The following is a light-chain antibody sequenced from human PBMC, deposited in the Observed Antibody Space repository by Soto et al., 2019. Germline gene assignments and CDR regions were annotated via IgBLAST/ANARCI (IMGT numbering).Light chain of an antibody. J-gene: IGLJ1*01. CDR2: DVD. CDR1: SSDVGGYNY. Sequence: ALTQPRSVSGSPGQSVTISCTGTSSDVGGYNYVSWYQHHPGKAPKLMIYDVDKRPSGVPGRFSGSKSGNTASLTISGLQAEDEADYYCCSYAGSYPFVFGTGTKV. V-gene: IGLV2-11*01. CDR3: CSYAGSYPFV.